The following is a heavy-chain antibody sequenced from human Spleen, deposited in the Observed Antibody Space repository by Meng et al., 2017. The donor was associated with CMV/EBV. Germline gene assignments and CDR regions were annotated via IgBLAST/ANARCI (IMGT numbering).Heavy chain of an antibody. V-gene: IGHV4-59*08. CDR3: ASQSSIAVAGGGDINYYYYGMDV. CDR1: GGSISSYY. D-gene: IGHD6-19*01. Sequence: GSLRLSCTVSGGSISSYYWSWIRQPPGKGLEWIGYIYYSGSTNYNPSLKSRVTISVDTSKNQFSLKLSSVTAADTAVYYCASQSSIAVAGGGDINYYYYGMDVWGQGTTVTVSS. J-gene: IGHJ6*02. CDR2: IYYSGST.